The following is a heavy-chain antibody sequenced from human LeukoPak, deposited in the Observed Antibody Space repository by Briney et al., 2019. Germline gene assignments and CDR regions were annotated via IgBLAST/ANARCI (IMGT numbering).Heavy chain of an antibody. CDR2: IIPILGIA. D-gene: IGHD2-2*02. V-gene: IGHV1-69*04. CDR3: ARGFVPIVVVPAAILPDAFDI. CDR1: GGTFSSYA. Sequence: AASVKVSCKASGGTFSSYAISWVRQAPGQGLEWMGRIIPILGIANYAQKFQGRVTITADKSTSTAYMELSSLRSEDTAVYYCARGFVPIVVVPAAILPDAFDIWGQGTMVTVSS. J-gene: IGHJ3*02.